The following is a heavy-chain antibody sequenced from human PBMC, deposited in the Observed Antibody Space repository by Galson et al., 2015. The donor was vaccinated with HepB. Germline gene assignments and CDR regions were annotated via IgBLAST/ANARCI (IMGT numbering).Heavy chain of an antibody. CDR1: GFTFSSYA. CDR2: ISYDGSNK. V-gene: IGHV3-30-3*01. Sequence: SLRLSCAASGFTFSSYAMHWVRQAPGKGLEWVAVISYDGSNKYYADSVKGRFTISRDNSKNTLYLQMNSLRAEDTAVYYCARDWEQWLVLALSIWGQGTMVTVSS. J-gene: IGHJ3*02. D-gene: IGHD6-19*01. CDR3: ARDWEQWLVLALSI.